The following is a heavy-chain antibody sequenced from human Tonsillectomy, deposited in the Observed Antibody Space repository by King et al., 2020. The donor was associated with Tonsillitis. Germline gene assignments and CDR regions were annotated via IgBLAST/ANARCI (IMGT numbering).Heavy chain of an antibody. J-gene: IGHJ4*02. CDR2: ICGSGGST. Sequence: VQLVESGGGLVQPGGSLRLSCAASGFTFSSYAMSWVRQAPGSGLEWVSAICGSGGSTYDTDSVKGRFTISRDNSKNTLHLQMTSLRAEDTAVYYCAKDVAVAGGVLYFDYWGQGTLVTVSS. CDR1: GFTFSSYA. V-gene: IGHV3-23*04. D-gene: IGHD6-19*01. CDR3: AKDVAVAGGVLYFDY.